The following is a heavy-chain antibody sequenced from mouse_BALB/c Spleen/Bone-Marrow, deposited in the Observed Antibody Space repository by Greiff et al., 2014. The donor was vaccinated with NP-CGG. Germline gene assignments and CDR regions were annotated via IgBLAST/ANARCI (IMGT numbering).Heavy chain of an antibody. CDR2: IHQGSGGT. CDR3: ARLRQLRLRTIDY. D-gene: IGHD3-2*02. J-gene: IGHJ2*01. CDR1: GYTFIDCE. V-gene: IGHV1-15*01. Sequence: QVQLKESGAELVRPGASVKLSCKALGYTFIDCEIHWVQQTPVHGLEWIGAIHQGSGGTAYNQKFQGKASLTADKYSSTVYMELSSLTSEDSFVYYCARLRQLRLRTIDYWGQGTTLTVSS.